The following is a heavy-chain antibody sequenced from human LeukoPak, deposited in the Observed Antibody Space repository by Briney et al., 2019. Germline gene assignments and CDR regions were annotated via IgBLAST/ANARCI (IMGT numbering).Heavy chain of an antibody. CDR3: ARDPSYGRSLYYYMDV. CDR2: ISSSGSTI. J-gene: IGHJ6*03. V-gene: IGHV3-48*03. Sequence: SGGSLRLSCAASGFTFSSYEMNWVRQAPGKGLEWVSYISSSGSTIYYADSVKGRFTISRDNAKNSLYLQMNSLRAEDTAVYYCARDPSYGRSLYYYMDVWGKGTTVTVSS. D-gene: IGHD2-8*01. CDR1: GFTFSSYE.